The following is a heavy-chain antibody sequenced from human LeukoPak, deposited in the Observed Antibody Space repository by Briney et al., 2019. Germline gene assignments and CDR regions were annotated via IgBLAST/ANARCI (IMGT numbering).Heavy chain of an antibody. CDR3: ARDRGYYDSSGYSI. J-gene: IGHJ3*02. D-gene: IGHD3-22*01. V-gene: IGHV3-33*01. CDR1: GFTFSSYG. CDR2: IWYDGSNK. Sequence: GGSLRLSCAASGFTFSSYGMHWVRQAPGKGLEWVAVIWYDGSNKYYADSVKGRFTISRDNSKNTLYLQMNSLRAEDMAVYYCARDRGYYDSSGYSIWGQGTMVTVSS.